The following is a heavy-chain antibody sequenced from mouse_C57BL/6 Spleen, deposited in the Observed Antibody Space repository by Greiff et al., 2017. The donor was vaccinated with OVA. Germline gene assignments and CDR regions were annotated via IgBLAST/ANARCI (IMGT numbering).Heavy chain of an antibody. J-gene: IGHJ4*01. CDR3: ARRDAMDY. Sequence: EVQLVESGPELVKPGASVKISCKASGYSFTGYYMNWVKQSPEKSLEWIGEINPSTGGTTYNQKFKAKATLTVDKSSSTAYMQLKSLTSEDSSVYYCARRDAMDYWGQGTSVTVSS. V-gene: IGHV1-42*01. CDR1: GYSFTGYY. CDR2: INPSTGGT.